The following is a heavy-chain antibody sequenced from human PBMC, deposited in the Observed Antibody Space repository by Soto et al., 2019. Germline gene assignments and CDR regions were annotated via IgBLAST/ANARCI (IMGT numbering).Heavy chain of an antibody. CDR3: ARGQAGGVWVYDVDY. V-gene: IGHV1-69*14. CDR2: IIPIYGTA. Sequence: QVQLLQSGAAVKKPGSSVKVSCKASGETLSSYAIDWVRQDTGQWLECMGRIIPIYGTAGYAQKLEGRFTITADKSTRTAYMELCSLRSEDTAVYYCARGQAGGVWVYDVDYRVQRTLVTVSS. CDR1: GETLSSYA. D-gene: IGHD3-16*01. J-gene: IGHJ4*02.